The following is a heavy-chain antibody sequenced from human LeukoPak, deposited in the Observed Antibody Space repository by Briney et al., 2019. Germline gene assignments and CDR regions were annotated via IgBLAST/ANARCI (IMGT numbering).Heavy chain of an antibody. D-gene: IGHD6-13*01. CDR2: IYYSGST. CDR3: ARSTYSSSWYAGYYYGMDV. J-gene: IGHJ6*02. CDR1: GGSISSYY. Sequence: SETLSLTCTVSGGSISSYYWSWIRQPPGKGLERIGYIYYSGSTNYNPSLKSRVTISVDTSKNQFSLKLSSVTAADTAVYYCARSTYSSSWYAGYYYGMDVWGQGTTVTVSS. V-gene: IGHV4-59*08.